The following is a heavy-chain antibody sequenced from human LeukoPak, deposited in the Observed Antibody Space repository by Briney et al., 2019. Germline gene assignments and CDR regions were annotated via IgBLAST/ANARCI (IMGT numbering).Heavy chain of an antibody. CDR2: ISGSGYAI. D-gene: IGHD1-26*01. Sequence: GGSLRLSCTASGFTFSDFHMSWIRQAAGKGLDWVSHISGSGYAIHHPGSVKGRFTISRDNAKNSLYLHMNSLRVEDSAVYYCASLSGTYSRGGDHWGQGTLVTVSS. CDR1: GFTFSDFH. V-gene: IGHV3-11*01. CDR3: ASLSGTYSRGGDH. J-gene: IGHJ4*02.